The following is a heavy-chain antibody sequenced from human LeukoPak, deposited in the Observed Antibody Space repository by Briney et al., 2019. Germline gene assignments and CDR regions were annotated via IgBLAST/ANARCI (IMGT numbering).Heavy chain of an antibody. J-gene: IGHJ4*02. V-gene: IGHV4-4*07. D-gene: IGHD3/OR15-3a*01. CDR1: GDSITNYY. CDR3: ASGIQWTGNNY. Sequence: SETLSLTCNVSGDSITNYYWTWIRQPAGKGLEWIGRMYLTGETNYNPSLNSRATMSLDTSKNQFSLTLTSATAADTAVCFCASGIQWTGNNYWGQGILVTVFS. CDR2: MYLTGET.